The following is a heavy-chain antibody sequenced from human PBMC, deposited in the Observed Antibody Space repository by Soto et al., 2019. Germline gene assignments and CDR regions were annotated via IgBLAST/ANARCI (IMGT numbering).Heavy chain of an antibody. V-gene: IGHV4-59*01. CDR3: ARDVRSWFDP. Sequence: SETLSLTCTVSGGSISSYYWSWIRQPPGKGLEWIGYIYYSGSTNYNPSLKSRVTISVDTSKNQFSLKLSSVTAAETAVYYCARDVRSWFDPWGQGTLVTVSS. J-gene: IGHJ5*02. CDR1: GGSISSYY. CDR2: IYYSGST.